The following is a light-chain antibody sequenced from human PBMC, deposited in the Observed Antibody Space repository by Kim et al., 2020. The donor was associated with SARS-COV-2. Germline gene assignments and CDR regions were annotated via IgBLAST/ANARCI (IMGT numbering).Light chain of an antibody. Sequence: SLSQGERAALSCRASQSVSSYLTWYQQKPGQAPRLLIYDVSNRATGIPAKFSGSGSGTDFTLTISSLEPEDIAVYYCQQRSKWPYTFGRGTKLEI. V-gene: IGKV3-11*01. CDR1: QSVSSY. CDR3: QQRSKWPYT. J-gene: IGKJ2*01. CDR2: DVS.